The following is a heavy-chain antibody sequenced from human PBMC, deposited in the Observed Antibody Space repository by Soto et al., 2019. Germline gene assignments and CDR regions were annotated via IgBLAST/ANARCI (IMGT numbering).Heavy chain of an antibody. CDR2: ISAYNGNT. CDR3: ATMPYVWGSYRYEVGKDY. D-gene: IGHD3-16*02. V-gene: IGHV1-18*01. Sequence: ASVKVSCKASGYTFTSYGISLVRQAPGQGLEWMGWISAYNGNTNYAQKLQGRVTMTEDTSTDTAYMELSSLRSEDTAVYYCATMPYVWGSYRYEVGKDYWGQGTLVTVSS. CDR1: GYTFTSYG. J-gene: IGHJ4*02.